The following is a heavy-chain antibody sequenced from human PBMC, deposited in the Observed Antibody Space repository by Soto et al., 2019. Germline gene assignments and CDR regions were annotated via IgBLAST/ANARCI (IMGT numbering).Heavy chain of an antibody. CDR1: GYTFTSYA. CDR3: ARERGFCSGGSCYVWFDP. Sequence: ASVKVSCKASGYTFTSYAMHWVRQAPGQRLGWMGWINAGNGNTKYSQKFQGRVTITRDTSASTAYMELSSLRSEDTAVYYCARERGFCSGGSCYVWFDPWGQGTLVTVSS. V-gene: IGHV1-3*01. J-gene: IGHJ5*02. CDR2: INAGNGNT. D-gene: IGHD2-15*01.